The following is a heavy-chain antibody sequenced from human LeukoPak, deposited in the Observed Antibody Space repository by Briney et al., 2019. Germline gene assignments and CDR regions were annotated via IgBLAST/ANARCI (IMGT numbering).Heavy chain of an antibody. D-gene: IGHD2/OR15-2a*01. CDR1: GHSTTRGYY. V-gene: IGHV4-38-2*01. J-gene: IGHJ4*02. Sequence: SETLSLTCAISGHSTTRGYYWAWFRRSPGEGLEWIATFFQSHKSFYNASLESRVPLSLDTSKSQFSLNLTSVTAADTAVYSCARVLSFPYLLDSWGRGTQVTVS. CDR2: FFQSHKS. CDR3: ARVLSFPYLLDS.